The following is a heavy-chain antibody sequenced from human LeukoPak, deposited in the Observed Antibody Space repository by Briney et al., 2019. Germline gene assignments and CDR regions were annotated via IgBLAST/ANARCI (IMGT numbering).Heavy chain of an antibody. CDR1: GGSISSHF. J-gene: IGHJ5*02. Sequence: ASETLSLTCTVSGGSISSHFWSWIRQPPGKGLEWIGSIYYSGSTYYNPSLKSRVTISVDTSKNQFSLKLSSVTAADTAVYYCAREGFDPWGQGTLVTVSS. V-gene: IGHV4-59*11. CDR3: AREGFDP. CDR2: IYYSGST.